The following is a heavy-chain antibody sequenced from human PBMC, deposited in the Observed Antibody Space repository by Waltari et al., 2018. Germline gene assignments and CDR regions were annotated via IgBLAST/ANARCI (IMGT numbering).Heavy chain of an antibody. Sequence: QVQLVESGGGVVQPGGSLRLSCAASGFTFSSYGMHWVRQAPGKGLERVEFIRYDGSNKYYADSVKGRFTISRDNSKNTLYLQMNSLRAEDTAVYYCAKDLAEMATMGAFDIWGQGTMVTVSS. V-gene: IGHV3-30*02. D-gene: IGHD3-16*01. J-gene: IGHJ3*02. CDR3: AKDLAEMATMGAFDI. CDR1: GFTFSSYG. CDR2: IRYDGSNK.